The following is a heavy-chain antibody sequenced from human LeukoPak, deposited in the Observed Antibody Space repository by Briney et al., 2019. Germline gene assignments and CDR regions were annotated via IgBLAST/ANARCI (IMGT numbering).Heavy chain of an antibody. CDR3: ALSSGWSSSR. Sequence: SETLSLTCTVSGGSISSYYWSWIRQPAGRGLGWIGRIYTSGSTNYNPSRTSRVTMSVDTSKNQFSLTLSSVTAADTAVYYCALSSGWSSSRWGQGTLVTVSS. J-gene: IGHJ4*02. D-gene: IGHD6-19*01. CDR2: IYTSGST. V-gene: IGHV4-4*07. CDR1: GGSISSYY.